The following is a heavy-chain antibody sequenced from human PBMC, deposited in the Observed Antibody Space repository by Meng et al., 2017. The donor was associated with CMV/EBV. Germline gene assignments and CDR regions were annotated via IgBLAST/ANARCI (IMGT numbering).Heavy chain of an antibody. J-gene: IGHJ3*02. CDR1: GYTFTSYG. Sequence: ASVKVSCKASGYTFTSYGISWVRQAPGQGLEGMGWISAYKGNTNYAQKLQGRVTMTTDTSTSTAYMELRSLRSDDTAVYYCARDGYCSSTSCPAGNAFDIWGQGTMVTVSS. CDR3: ARDGYCSSTSCPAGNAFDI. V-gene: IGHV1-18*01. D-gene: IGHD2-2*03. CDR2: ISAYKGNT.